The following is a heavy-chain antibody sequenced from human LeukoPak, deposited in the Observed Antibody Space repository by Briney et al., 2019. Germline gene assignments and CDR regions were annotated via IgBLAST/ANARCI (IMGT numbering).Heavy chain of an antibody. V-gene: IGHV3-53*01. CDR2: IYSGGST. Sequence: GGSLRLSCAASGFTVSSNYMSWVRQAPGKGLEWVSVIYSGGSTYYADSVKGRFTISRDSSKNTLYLQMNSLRAEDTAVYYCARSHMSRGGGSCYIDYWGQGALVTVSS. CDR1: GFTVSSNY. CDR3: ARSHMSRGGGSCYIDY. J-gene: IGHJ4*02. D-gene: IGHD2-15*01.